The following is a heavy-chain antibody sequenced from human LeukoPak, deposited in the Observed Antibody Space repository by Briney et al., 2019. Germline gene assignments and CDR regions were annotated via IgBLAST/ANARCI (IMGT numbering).Heavy chain of an antibody. CDR3: ARDFGGSPSRYNWFDP. Sequence: PGGSLRLSCKASGYTFTSYYMHWVRQAPGQGLEWMGIINPSGGSTSYAQKFQGRVTMTRDTSTSTVYMELSSLRSEDTAVYYCARDFGGSPSRYNWFDPWGQGTLVTVSS. V-gene: IGHV1-46*01. CDR1: GYTFTSYY. CDR2: INPSGGST. J-gene: IGHJ5*02. D-gene: IGHD1-26*01.